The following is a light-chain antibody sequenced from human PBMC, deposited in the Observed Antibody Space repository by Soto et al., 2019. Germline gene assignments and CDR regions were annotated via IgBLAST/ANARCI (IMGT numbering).Light chain of an antibody. CDR2: WAS. CDR3: QQYYITPQT. V-gene: IGKV4-1*01. Sequence: DIVMTQSPDSLAVSLGERATINCKSSQSVLYSSNNKNYLAWYQQKPGQPPKLLIYWASTRESGVPDRLSGSGYGTDFTLTISSLQAEDVAVYYCQQYYITPQTFGQGTKVEIK. J-gene: IGKJ1*01. CDR1: QSVLYSSNNKNY.